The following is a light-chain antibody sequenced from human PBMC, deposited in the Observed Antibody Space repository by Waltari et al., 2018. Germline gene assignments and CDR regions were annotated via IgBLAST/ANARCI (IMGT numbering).Light chain of an antibody. V-gene: IGKV3-20*01. Sequence: EIVLTQSPGTLSLSQGDGATLSCRASQSVGRSLVWYQQKPGQAPRLVISGASSRATGIPDRFSGSGSGTDFSLTISRLEPEDFAVYYCQHYVRLPVTFGRGTKVEIK. CDR1: QSVGRS. CDR3: QHYVRLPVT. CDR2: GAS. J-gene: IGKJ4*02.